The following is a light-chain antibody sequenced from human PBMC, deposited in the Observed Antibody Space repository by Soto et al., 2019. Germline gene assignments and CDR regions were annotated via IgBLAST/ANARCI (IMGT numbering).Light chain of an antibody. J-gene: IGKJ2*01. CDR1: QSISRD. CDR2: GAS. CDR3: QQYNNWPRT. Sequence: ETVMTQSPATLSASPGERATLSCRASQSISRDLAWYQHKPGQAPRLLIYGASTTATGIPVRFSGSGSGTEFTLTISSLQSEDFAVYYCQQYNNWPRTFGQGTKLEIK. V-gene: IGKV3-15*01.